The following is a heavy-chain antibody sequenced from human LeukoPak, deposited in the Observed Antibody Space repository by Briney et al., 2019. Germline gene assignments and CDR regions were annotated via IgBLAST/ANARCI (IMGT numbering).Heavy chain of an antibody. J-gene: IGHJ6*03. CDR1: GGSIDSSSYY. Sequence: PSETLSLTCTVSGGSIDSSSYYWDWIRQPPGKGLEWLGNIYYSGTTFYTSSLKSRVTISTDMSKNQFSLRLTSVTAADTAVYYYARQRADYFYHYMDVWGKGTTVIVSS. V-gene: IGHV4-39*01. CDR2: IYYSGTT. CDR3: ARQRADYFYHYMDV.